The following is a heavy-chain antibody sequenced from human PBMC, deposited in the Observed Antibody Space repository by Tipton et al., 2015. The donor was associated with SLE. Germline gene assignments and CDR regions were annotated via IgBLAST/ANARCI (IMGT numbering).Heavy chain of an antibody. D-gene: IGHD3-16*02. J-gene: IGHJ4*02. CDR2: INHSGST. CDR1: GGSISSYY. CDR3: ARGLTVWGSYLDY. Sequence: TLSLTCTVSGGSISSYYWSWIRQPPGKGLEWIGEINHSGSTNYNPSLKSRVTISVDTSKNQFSLKLSSVTAADTAVYYCARGLTVWGSYLDYWGQGTLVTVSS. V-gene: IGHV4-34*01.